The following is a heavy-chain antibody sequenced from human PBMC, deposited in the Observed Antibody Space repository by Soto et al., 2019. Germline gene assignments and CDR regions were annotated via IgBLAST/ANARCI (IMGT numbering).Heavy chain of an antibody. J-gene: IGHJ6*02. CDR2: INSDGSST. CDR1: VFIFSNCW. D-gene: IGHD3-22*01. Sequence: WWSLRLSCLASVFIFSNCWMHWVRQAPGMGLVWVSHINSDGSSTTYADSVKGRFTISRDNAKNTLYLQMNSLRVEDTAVYYCVRAIGHYGMDVWGRGTTVTVSS. V-gene: IGHV3-74*01. CDR3: VRAIGHYGMDV.